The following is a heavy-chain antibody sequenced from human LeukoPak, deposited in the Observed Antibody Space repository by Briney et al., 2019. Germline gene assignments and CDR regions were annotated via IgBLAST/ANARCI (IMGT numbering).Heavy chain of an antibody. V-gene: IGHV1-2*02. D-gene: IGHD2-15*01. CDR1: GFTFTDEY. CDR2: INPYSGAI. Sequence: ASVKVSCKSSGFTFTDEYIHWVRQAPGQGLEWMGWINPYSGAINYAQKFQGRVTLTRDTSISTAYMELSRLRSDDTAVYYCAREAIVVVVAATGWFDPWGQGTLVTVSS. CDR3: AREAIVVVVAATGWFDP. J-gene: IGHJ5*02.